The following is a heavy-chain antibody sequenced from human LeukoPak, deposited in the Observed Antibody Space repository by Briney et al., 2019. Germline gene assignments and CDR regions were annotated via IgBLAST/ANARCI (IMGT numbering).Heavy chain of an antibody. D-gene: IGHD7-27*01. CDR2: IGTAGDT. CDR1: GFTFSSYD. Sequence: GGSLRLSCAASGFTFSSYDMHWVRQATGKGLERVSAIGTAGDTYYPGSVKGRFTISRENAKNSLYLQMNSLRAGDTAVYYCARGGPWGYYYGMDVWGQRTTVTVSS. CDR3: ARGGPWGYYYGMDV. V-gene: IGHV3-13*01. J-gene: IGHJ6*02.